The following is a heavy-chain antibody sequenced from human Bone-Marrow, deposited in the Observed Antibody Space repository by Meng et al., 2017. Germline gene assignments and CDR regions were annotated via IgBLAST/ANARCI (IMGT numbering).Heavy chain of an antibody. CDR2: IYYSGST. CDR1: GGSISSSSYD. V-gene: IGHV4-39*07. D-gene: IGHD3-16*02. Sequence: SEILSLTCTAPGGSISSSSYDWGWIRQPPGKGLEWIGSIYYSGSTYYNPSLKSRVTISVDTSKNQFSLKLSSVTAADTAVYYCARGFSGIMSYVWGRYRGSTVFDYWGQGTLVTVSS. J-gene: IGHJ4*02. CDR3: ARGFSGIMSYVWGRYRGSTVFDY.